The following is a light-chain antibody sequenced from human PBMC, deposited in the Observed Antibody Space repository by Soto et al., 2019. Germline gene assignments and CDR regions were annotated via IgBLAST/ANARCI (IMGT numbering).Light chain of an antibody. Sequence: EIVLTQSPGTLSLSPGEGATLSCRASQSVSSNLAWYQQKPGQAPRLLIYGASTRATGIPARFSGSGSGTEFTLTISSLQSEDFAVYYCQQYNNWRWTFGQGTRWIS. CDR3: QQYNNWRWT. CDR2: GAS. CDR1: QSVSSN. V-gene: IGKV3-15*01. J-gene: IGKJ1*01.